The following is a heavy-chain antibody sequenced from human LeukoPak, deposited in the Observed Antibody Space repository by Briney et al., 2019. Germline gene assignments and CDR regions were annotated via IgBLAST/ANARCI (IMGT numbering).Heavy chain of an antibody. CDR3: ARRVAGRGAYFDY. CDR1: GGSISSSSYY. D-gene: IGHD6-19*01. J-gene: IGHJ4*02. CDR2: INYSGST. V-gene: IGHV4-39*07. Sequence: SETLSLTCTVSGGSISSSSYYWGWIRQPPGKGLEWIGNINYSGSTYYNPSLASRLTMSGDTSKNQFSLKLSSVTAADTAVYYCARRVAGRGAYFDYWGQGSLLTVSS.